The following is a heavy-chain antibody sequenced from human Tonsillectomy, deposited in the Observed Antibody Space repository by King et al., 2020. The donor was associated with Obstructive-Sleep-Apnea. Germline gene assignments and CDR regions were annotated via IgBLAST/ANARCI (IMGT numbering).Heavy chain of an antibody. CDR1: GFTFSNYS. J-gene: IGHJ4*02. CDR3: ARRQLGIDY. Sequence: VQLVQSGGGLVQPGGSLRLSCAASGFTFSNYSMNWVRQAPVKGLEWVSYISTSSSTIYYADSVKGRFTISRDNAKNSLYLQMNSLRAEDTAVYYCARRQLGIDYWGQGTLVTVSS. CDR2: ISTSSSTI. D-gene: IGHD6-6*01. V-gene: IGHV3-48*04.